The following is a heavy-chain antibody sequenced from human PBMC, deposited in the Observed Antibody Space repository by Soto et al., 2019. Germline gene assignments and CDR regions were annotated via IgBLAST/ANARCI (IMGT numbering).Heavy chain of an antibody. Sequence: GESLKISCKGSGYSFTSYWIGWVRQMPGKGLEWMGIIYPGDSDTRYSPSFQGQVTISADKSISTAYLQWSSLKASDTAMYYCARLAEITMVRGVIRGDYFDYWGQGTLVTVSS. CDR3: ARLAEITMVRGVIRGDYFDY. D-gene: IGHD3-10*01. V-gene: IGHV5-51*01. J-gene: IGHJ4*02. CDR1: GYSFTSYW. CDR2: IYPGDSDT.